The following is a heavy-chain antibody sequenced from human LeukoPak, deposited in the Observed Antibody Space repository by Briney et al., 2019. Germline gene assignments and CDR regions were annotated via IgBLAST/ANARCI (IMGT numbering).Heavy chain of an antibody. Sequence: ASVKVSCKASGYTFTSYGISWVRQAPGQGLEWMGWISAYNGNTNYAQKLQGRVTMTTDTSTSTAYMELRSLRSDDTAVYYCARDVYCSGGSCYPGYWGQGTLVPVSS. D-gene: IGHD2-15*01. J-gene: IGHJ4*02. V-gene: IGHV1-18*01. CDR2: ISAYNGNT. CDR3: ARDVYCSGGSCYPGY. CDR1: GYTFTSYG.